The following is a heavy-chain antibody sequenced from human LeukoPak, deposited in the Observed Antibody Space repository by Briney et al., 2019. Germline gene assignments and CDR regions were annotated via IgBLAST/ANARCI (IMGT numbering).Heavy chain of an antibody. CDR1: GGSISSYY. CDR2: IYYSGST. CDR3: AREEGGSGYAY. Sequence: PSETLSLTCTVSGGSISSYYWSWIRQPPGKGLEWIGYIYYSGSTNYNPSLKSRVTISVDTSKNQFPLKLSSVTAADTAVYYCAREEGGSGYAYWGQGTLVTVSS. D-gene: IGHD5-12*01. V-gene: IGHV4-59*01. J-gene: IGHJ4*02.